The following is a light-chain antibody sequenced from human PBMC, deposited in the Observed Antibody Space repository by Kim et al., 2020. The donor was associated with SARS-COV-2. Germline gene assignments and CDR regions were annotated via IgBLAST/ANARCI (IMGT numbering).Light chain of an antibody. J-gene: IGLJ2*01. CDR1: SGHSSSA. V-gene: IGLV4-69*01. CDR3: QTWGTGNVV. Sequence: ASVKLTCTLSSGHSSSAIAWHQQQPEKGPRYLMKLNSDGSHSKGDGIPDRFSGSSSGAERYLTISSLQSEDEADYYCQTWGTGNVVFGGGTQLAVL. CDR2: LNSDGSH.